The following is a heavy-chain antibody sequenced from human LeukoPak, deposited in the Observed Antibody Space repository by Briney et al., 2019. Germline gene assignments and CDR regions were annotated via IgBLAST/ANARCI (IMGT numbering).Heavy chain of an antibody. V-gene: IGHV3-48*01. Sequence: GSLRLSCAASGFTFSSYSMNWVRQAPGKGLEWVSYISSSSSTIYYADSVKGRFTISRDNAKNSLYLQMNSLRAEDTAVYYCARGIAARSRERGAFDIWGQGTMVTVSS. CDR2: ISSSSSTI. CDR1: GFTFSSYS. J-gene: IGHJ3*02. CDR3: ARGIAARSRERGAFDI. D-gene: IGHD6-6*01.